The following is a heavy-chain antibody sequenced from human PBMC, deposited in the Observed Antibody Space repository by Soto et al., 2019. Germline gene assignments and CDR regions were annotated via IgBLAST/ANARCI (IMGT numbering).Heavy chain of an antibody. J-gene: IGHJ2*01. D-gene: IGHD2-8*01. V-gene: IGHV3-48*03. CDR3: ARDHNVLMVYALDL. CDR1: GFTFSSYE. Sequence: SLRLSCAASGFTFSSYEMNWVRQAPGKGLEWVSYISSSGSTIYYADSVKGRFTISRDNAKNSLYLQMNSLRAEDTAVYYCARDHNVLMVYALDLWGRGTLVTASS. CDR2: ISSSGSTI.